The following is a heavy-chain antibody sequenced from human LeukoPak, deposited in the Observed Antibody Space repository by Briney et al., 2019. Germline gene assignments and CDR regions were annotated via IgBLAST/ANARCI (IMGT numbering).Heavy chain of an antibody. CDR2: IYTSGST. CDR3: ARGPFGGIGESFFDF. D-gene: IGHD3-10*01. V-gene: IGHV4-61*02. J-gene: IGHJ4*02. Sequence: PSETLSLTCTVSGGSISSGSYYWSWIRQPAGKGLEWIGRIYTSGSTNYNPSLKSRVTISVDTSKNQFSLKLSSVTAADTAVYYCARGPFGGIGESFFDFWGQGTLVTVSS. CDR1: GGSISSGSYY.